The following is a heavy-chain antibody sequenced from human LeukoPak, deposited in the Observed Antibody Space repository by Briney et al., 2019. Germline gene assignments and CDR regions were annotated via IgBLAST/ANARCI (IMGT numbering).Heavy chain of an antibody. Sequence: SETLSLTCTVSGGSISSGSYYWSWIRQPAGKGLEWIGRIYTSGSTNYNPSLKSRVTISVDTSKNQFSLKLSSVTAADTAVYYCATLDYYDSTGYESGRKEFDYWGQGTLVTVSS. CDR2: IYTSGST. D-gene: IGHD3-22*01. CDR1: GGSISSGSYY. J-gene: IGHJ4*02. CDR3: ATLDYYDSTGYESGRKEFDY. V-gene: IGHV4-61*02.